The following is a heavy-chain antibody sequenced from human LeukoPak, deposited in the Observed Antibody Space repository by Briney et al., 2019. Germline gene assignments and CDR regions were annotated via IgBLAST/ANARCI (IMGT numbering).Heavy chain of an antibody. CDR2: IKQDGSEK. J-gene: IGHJ6*03. Sequence: GGSLRLSCAASGFTFSSYWMSWVRQAPGKGLEWVANIKQDGSEKYYVDSVKGRFTISRDNAKNSLYLQMNSLRAEDTALYYCARDGDTVLTRGYYYYLDVWGKGTTVTVSS. D-gene: IGHD3-10*01. V-gene: IGHV3-7*01. CDR3: ARDGDTVLTRGYYYYLDV. CDR1: GFTFSSYW.